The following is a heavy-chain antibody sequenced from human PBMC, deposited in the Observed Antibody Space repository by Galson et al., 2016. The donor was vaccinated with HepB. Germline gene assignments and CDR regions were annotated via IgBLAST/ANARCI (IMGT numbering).Heavy chain of an antibody. CDR1: GYKFTNYW. CDR2: IYPEDSDT. Sequence: QSGAEVKKAGESLKISCKGSGYKFTNYWIAWVRQMPGKGLEWMGIIYPEDSDTEYSPAFQGQVTIPADKSISTAYLHWRSLRASDTAKYFCARSQSSSWYFQGVYWGQGTLVTV. D-gene: IGHD6-13*01. V-gene: IGHV5-51*01. CDR3: ARSQSSSWYFQGVY. J-gene: IGHJ4*02.